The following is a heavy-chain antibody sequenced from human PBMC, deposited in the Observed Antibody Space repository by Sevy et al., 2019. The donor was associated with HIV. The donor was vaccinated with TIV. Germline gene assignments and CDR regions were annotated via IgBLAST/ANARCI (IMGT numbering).Heavy chain of an antibody. Sequence: GWSLRLSCAASGFTVSSNYMNWVRQAPGRGLEWVSVIYTGGSTYYSDSVKGRFAISRDNSKNTLYLQMNSLRAEDTAVYYCARGREGGLDFWGQGALVTVSS. J-gene: IGHJ4*02. D-gene: IGHD3-16*01. CDR1: GFTVSSNY. CDR3: ARGREGGLDF. CDR2: IYTGGST. V-gene: IGHV3-53*01.